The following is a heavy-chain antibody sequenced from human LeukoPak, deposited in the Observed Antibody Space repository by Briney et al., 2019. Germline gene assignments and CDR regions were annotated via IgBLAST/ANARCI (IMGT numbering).Heavy chain of an antibody. CDR1: GFTFNTYA. Sequence: GGSLRLSCAASGFTFNTYAMHWVRQAPGKGLEWVAVMSSGGSKQDHAASVRGRFTIPRDNSKNTLYLQMNSLSAEDTAVYYCARALGIVLMADPTRTPHDYWGQGTLVTVSS. CDR2: MSSGGSKQ. CDR3: ARALGIVLMADPTRTPHDY. D-gene: IGHD2-8*01. V-gene: IGHV3-30-3*01. J-gene: IGHJ4*02.